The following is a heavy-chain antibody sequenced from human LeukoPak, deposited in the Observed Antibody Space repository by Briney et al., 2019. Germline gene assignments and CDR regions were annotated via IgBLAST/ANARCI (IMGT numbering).Heavy chain of an antibody. J-gene: IGHJ5*02. D-gene: IGHD3-9*01. CDR2: IYYTGST. CDR1: GGSIIYYY. CDR3: ARGGTYNDILSFDP. Sequence: SETLSLTCTVSGGSIIYYYWTWIRQSPGKGPEWIGQIYYTGSTYYNPSLKRRVTISVDTSRNQFSLNLTSVTAADTAVYHCARGGTYNDILSFDPWGQGTLVTVSS. V-gene: IGHV4-59*01.